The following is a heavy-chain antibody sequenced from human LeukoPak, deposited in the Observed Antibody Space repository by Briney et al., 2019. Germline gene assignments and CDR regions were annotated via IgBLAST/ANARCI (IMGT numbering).Heavy chain of an antibody. V-gene: IGHV1-69*13. D-gene: IGHD3-10*01. CDR3: ARGRITMVRGAGSLYYYGMDV. CDR1: GGTFTSYA. Sequence: SVKVSCKASGGTFTSYAISWVRQAPGQGLEWMGGIIPVFGTANYAQKFQGRVTITADESTSTAYMELSSLRSEDTAVYYCARGRITMVRGAGSLYYYGMDVWGQGTTVTVSS. J-gene: IGHJ6*02. CDR2: IIPVFGTA.